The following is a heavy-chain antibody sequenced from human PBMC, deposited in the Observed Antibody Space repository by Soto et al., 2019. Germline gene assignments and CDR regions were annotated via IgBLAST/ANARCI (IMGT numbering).Heavy chain of an antibody. J-gene: IGHJ4*02. Sequence: EVQLVESGGGLVQPGGSLRLSCAAAGFTFSSYYMHWVRQAPGKGLVWISRIKTDGSFSSYADSVKGRFTISRDNARNTLLLQMNSLSDDDKAVYYCARGFYGDPPALDYWGQGTLVSVSS. CDR2: IKTDGSFS. CDR3: ARGFYGDPPALDY. V-gene: IGHV3-74*01. D-gene: IGHD4-17*01. CDR1: GFTFSSYY.